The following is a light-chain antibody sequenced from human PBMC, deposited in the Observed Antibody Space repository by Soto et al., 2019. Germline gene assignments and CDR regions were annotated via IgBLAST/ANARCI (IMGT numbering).Light chain of an antibody. V-gene: IGKV3-20*01. CDR3: QQYDTSPRLT. CDR2: GTS. J-gene: IGKJ3*01. CDR1: QSVSRSD. Sequence: VLTQSPDTLSLSPGERATLSCRARQSVSRSDLAWYQQKAGQAPRLLIYGTSNRATGIRDRFSGSGSGTDFTLTNSRLEPEDSAMDYCQQYDTSPRLTYGPGTKVDVK.